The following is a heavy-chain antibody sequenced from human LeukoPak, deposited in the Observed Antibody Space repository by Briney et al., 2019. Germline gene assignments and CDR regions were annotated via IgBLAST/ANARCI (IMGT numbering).Heavy chain of an antibody. CDR3: AKDGDLGAAVYYFDN. D-gene: IGHD6-13*01. V-gene: IGHV3-30*18. CDR2: ISYDGDNK. CDR1: GFTFRTNA. Sequence: GGSLRLSCAASGFTFRTNAMHWVRQAPGKGLEWVAVISYDGDNKYHADSVRGRFTISRDNSKNTLYLQMNSLRAEDTAVYYCAKDGDLGAAVYYFDNWGQGTLVTVSS. J-gene: IGHJ4*02.